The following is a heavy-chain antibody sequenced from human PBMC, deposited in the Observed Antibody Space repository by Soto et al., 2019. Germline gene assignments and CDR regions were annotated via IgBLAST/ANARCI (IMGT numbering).Heavy chain of an antibody. J-gene: IGHJ1*01. V-gene: IGHV1-18*01. CDR3: AKVYSSGWRMEYFQH. CDR1: GYTFTSYG. CDR2: ISAYNGNT. D-gene: IGHD6-19*01. Sequence: GASVKVSCKASGYTFTSYGISWVRQAPGQGLEWMGWISAYNGNTNYAQKLQGRVTMTTDTSTSTAYMELRSLRSDDTAVYYCAKVYSSGWRMEYFQHWGQGTLVTVSS.